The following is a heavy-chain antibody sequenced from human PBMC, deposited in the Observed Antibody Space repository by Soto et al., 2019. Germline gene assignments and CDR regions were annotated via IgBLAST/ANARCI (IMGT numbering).Heavy chain of an antibody. V-gene: IGHV1-3*01. CDR1: GYTFTNYA. J-gene: IGHJ4*02. CDR3: AISAVAGKFDY. CDR2: INAGNGKP. D-gene: IGHD6-19*01. Sequence: ASVKVSCKASGYTFTNYAIHWVRQAPGQRLEWMGWINAGNGKPKYSQKFQGRVTITRDTSASTAYMELSSLRSEDTAVYYCAISAVAGKFDYWGQGTLVTVSS.